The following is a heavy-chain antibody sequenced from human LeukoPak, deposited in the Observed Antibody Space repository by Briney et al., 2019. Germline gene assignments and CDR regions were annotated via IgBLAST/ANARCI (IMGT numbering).Heavy chain of an antibody. CDR1: GFTFSSYW. CDR2: INSDGRST. J-gene: IGHJ4*02. V-gene: IGHV3-74*01. CDR3: ARHSSGYYHYDY. D-gene: IGHD3-22*01. Sequence: GGSLRLSCAASGFTFSSYWMHWVRQAPGKGLVWVSRINSDGRSTSYADSVKGRFTISRDNSKNTLHLQMNSLRAEDTSVYYCARHSSGYYHYDYWGPGTPVTVAS.